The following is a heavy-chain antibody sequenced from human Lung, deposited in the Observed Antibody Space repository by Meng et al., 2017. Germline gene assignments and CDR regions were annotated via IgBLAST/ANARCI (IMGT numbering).Heavy chain of an antibody. V-gene: IGHV4-34*01. J-gene: IGHJ2*01. CDR3: ARPKQANWYFDL. Sequence: HGQGQGGGAGLLKPSQTLSLTCAVYCGSFSGYYGCWIRQPPGKGLEWIGEINHSGSTNYNPSLKSRVTISVDTSKNQFSLKLSSVTAADTAVYYCARPKQANWYFDLRGRGTLVTVSS. CDR2: INHSGST. CDR1: CGSFSGYY. D-gene: IGHD1/OR15-1a*01.